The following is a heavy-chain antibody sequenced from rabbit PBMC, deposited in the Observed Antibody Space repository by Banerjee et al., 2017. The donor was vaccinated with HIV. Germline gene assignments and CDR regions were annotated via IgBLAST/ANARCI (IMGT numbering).Heavy chain of an antibody. CDR3: ARDLAGVIGWNFGL. CDR2: IYSGSSGST. CDR1: GFDLSTYY. V-gene: IGHV1S45*01. J-gene: IGHJ4*01. Sequence: QSLLEESGGGLFQPGGSLTLTCTASGFDLSTYYICWVRQAPGKGLEWIACIYSGSSGSTYYASWAKGRFTISKTSSTTVTLQMTSLTAADTATYFCARDLAGVIGWNFGLWGQGTLVTVS. D-gene: IGHD4-1*01.